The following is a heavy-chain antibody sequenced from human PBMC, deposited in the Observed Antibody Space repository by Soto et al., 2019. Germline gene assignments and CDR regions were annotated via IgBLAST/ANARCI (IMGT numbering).Heavy chain of an antibody. CDR1: GFTFYDYG. CDR3: VRGASLNFDY. J-gene: IGHJ4*02. V-gene: IGHV3-20*04. D-gene: IGHD1-26*01. Sequence: GGSLSLSCAASGFTFYDYGMSWARQAPGKGLEWVSGVNWNGGSTGYADSVKGRFTISRDNAKNSLYLQMNSLRAEDTAFYYCVRGASLNFDYWAQGTLVTVSS. CDR2: VNWNGGST.